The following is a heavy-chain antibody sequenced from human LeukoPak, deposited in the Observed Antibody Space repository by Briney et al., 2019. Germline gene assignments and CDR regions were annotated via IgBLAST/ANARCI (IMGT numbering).Heavy chain of an antibody. D-gene: IGHD3-10*01. CDR1: GYSISSGYY. CDR2: IYSSGST. V-gene: IGHV4-38-2*02. CDR3: ARSDGYGLVGI. Sequence: SETLSLTCTVSGYSISSGYYWGWIRQPPGKTLEWIGSIYSSGSTYYNPSLKSRVIIIIDTPKNHFSLTLSSVTAADTAVYYCARSDGYGLVGIRGQGTTVTVSS. J-gene: IGHJ3*02.